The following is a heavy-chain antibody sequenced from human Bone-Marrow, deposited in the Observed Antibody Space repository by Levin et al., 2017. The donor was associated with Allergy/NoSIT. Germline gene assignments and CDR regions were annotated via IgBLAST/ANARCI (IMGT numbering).Heavy chain of an antibody. CDR1: GFTFDDYA. V-gene: IGHV3-9*01. D-gene: IGHD3-3*01. CDR2: ISWNSGSI. CDR3: AKDGGITIFGVVKVSYYGMDV. J-gene: IGHJ6*02. Sequence: GGSLRLSCAASGFTFDDYAMHWVRQAPGKGLEWVSGISWNSGSIGYADSVKGRFTISRDNAKNSLYLQMNSLRAEDTALYYCAKDGGITIFGVVKVSYYGMDVWGQGTTVTVSS.